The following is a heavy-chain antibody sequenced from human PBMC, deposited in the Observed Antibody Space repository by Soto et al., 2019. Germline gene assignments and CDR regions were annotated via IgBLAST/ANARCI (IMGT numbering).Heavy chain of an antibody. CDR3: ACLYNWNGWSDY. J-gene: IGHJ4*02. D-gene: IGHD1-20*01. CDR2: IYSSGST. CDR1: GVSITSYY. V-gene: IGHV4-4*07. Sequence: QVQLQESGPGLVKPSETLSLTCTVSGVSITSYYWSWIRQPPVKGLEWIGRIYSSGSTNYNPSLKSRVNMSIDTSKNEFSLKLSSVTAADTAVYYCACLYNWNGWSDYWGQGTLVTVSS.